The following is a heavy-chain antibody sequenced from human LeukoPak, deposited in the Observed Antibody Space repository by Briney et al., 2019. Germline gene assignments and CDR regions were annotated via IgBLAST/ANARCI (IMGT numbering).Heavy chain of an antibody. CDR2: IKLDASGK. D-gene: IGHD6-13*01. CDR3: VRISSSRYYFDH. V-gene: IGHV3-7*01. CDR1: GFTFTSYW. J-gene: IGHJ4*02. Sequence: GGSLRLSCAASGFTFTSYWMTWVRQAPGKGLEWVANIKLDASGKSYVDSVKGRFIISRDHDRNSLYLQMDSLRAEDTAVYYCVRISSSRYYFDHWGQGTPVTVSS.